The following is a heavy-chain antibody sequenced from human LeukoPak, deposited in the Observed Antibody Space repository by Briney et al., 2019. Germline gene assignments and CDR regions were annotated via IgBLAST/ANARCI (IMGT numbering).Heavy chain of an antibody. Sequence: SETLSLTCAVSGGSISNYYLNWTRQPPGKGLEWIGYINYSGSTNYNPSLKSRVTISIDTSKNQFSLKLSSVTAADTAVYYCARDYFTSYYYYGMDVWGQGTTVTVSS. J-gene: IGHJ6*02. D-gene: IGHD2/OR15-2a*01. V-gene: IGHV4-59*01. CDR2: INYSGST. CDR3: ARDYFTSYYYYGMDV. CDR1: GGSISNYY.